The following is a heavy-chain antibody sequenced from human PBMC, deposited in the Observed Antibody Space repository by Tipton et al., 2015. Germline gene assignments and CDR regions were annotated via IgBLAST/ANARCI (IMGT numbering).Heavy chain of an antibody. J-gene: IGHJ5*01. Sequence: QLVQSGAEVKEPGTSLKVSCTASGYIFTTHYFHWVRQAPGQGLEWMGRINPTSGDTVYAQNFLGRVTLTRDTSTSTVYMELTSLTSDDTAIYYCARGGGRSWFDYWGQGTLVSVSS. CDR2: INPTSGDT. V-gene: IGHV1-2*06. D-gene: IGHD6-25*01. CDR1: GYIFTTHY. CDR3: ARGGGRSWFDY.